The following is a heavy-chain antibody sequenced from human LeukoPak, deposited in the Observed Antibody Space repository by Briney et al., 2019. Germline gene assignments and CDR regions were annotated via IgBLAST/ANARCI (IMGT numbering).Heavy chain of an antibody. V-gene: IGHV3-23*01. J-gene: IGHJ6*02. CDR1: GFTFSTYA. Sequence: PGGSLRLSCAASGFTFSTYAMGWVRQAPGKGLEWVSAISGSAGRTYYADSVKGRFSISRDISKNTLYLQMNSLRAEDTALYYCAKATGFCTSTRCLNYGMDVWGQGTTVTVSS. D-gene: IGHD2-2*01. CDR3: AKATGFCTSTRCLNYGMDV. CDR2: ISGSAGRT.